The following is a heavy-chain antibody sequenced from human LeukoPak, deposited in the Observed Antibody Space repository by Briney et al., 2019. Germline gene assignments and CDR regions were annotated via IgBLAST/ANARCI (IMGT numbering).Heavy chain of an antibody. Sequence: SETLSLTCTVSGGSISSYYWSWIRQPAGKGLEWIGRIYTSGSTNYNPSLKSRVTMSVDTSKNQFSLKLSSVTAADTAVYYCAGHFFGVVPHIWTDYWGQGTLVTVSS. CDR2: IYTSGST. CDR3: AGHFFGVVPHIWTDY. J-gene: IGHJ4*02. V-gene: IGHV4-4*07. CDR1: GGSISSYY. D-gene: IGHD3-3*01.